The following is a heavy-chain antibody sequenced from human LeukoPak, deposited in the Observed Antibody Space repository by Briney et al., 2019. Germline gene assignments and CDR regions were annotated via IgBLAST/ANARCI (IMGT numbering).Heavy chain of an antibody. Sequence: KPSETLFLTCAVYGGSFSGYYWSWIRQPPGKGLEWIGEINHSGSTNYNPSLKSRVTISVDTSKNQFSLKLSSVTAADTAVYYCARGLRFPYDSSGYLFDYWGQGTLVTVSS. D-gene: IGHD3-22*01. CDR3: ARGLRFPYDSSGYLFDY. V-gene: IGHV4-34*01. J-gene: IGHJ4*02. CDR2: INHSGST. CDR1: GGSFSGYY.